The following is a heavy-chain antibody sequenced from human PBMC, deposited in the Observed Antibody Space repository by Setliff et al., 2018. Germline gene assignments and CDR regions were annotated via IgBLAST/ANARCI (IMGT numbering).Heavy chain of an antibody. CDR2: IYETGST. J-gene: IGHJ4*02. V-gene: IGHV4-59*11. CDR3: ATARLRNFDWLLHFDH. Sequence: KPSETLSLTCSVSGASISSHYWSWIRQSSGKDLEWIGTIYETGSTDYNPSLKSRVTISTDTSKNQFSLNLSSMTAADTAVYYCATARLRNFDWLLHFDHWSQGTLVTVSS. CDR1: GASISSHY. D-gene: IGHD3-9*01.